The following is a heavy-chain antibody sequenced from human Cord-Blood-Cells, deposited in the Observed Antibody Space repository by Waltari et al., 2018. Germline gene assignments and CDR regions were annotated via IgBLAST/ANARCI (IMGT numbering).Heavy chain of an antibody. Sequence: VQLQLCGAGLLQPPATLSLTCAAYVGSFRGFNWRWSRHTPGKGLEWMGETNHRGSADNNPPLKSRVTISVDTSKNQSSVKRSSVPAADTAVYYWARGGGNGSGWYGLDYWGQGTRVTGAS. CDR1: VGSFRGFN. CDR3: ARGGGNGSGWYGLDY. D-gene: IGHD6-19*01. CDR2: TNHRGSA. V-gene: IGHV4-34*01. J-gene: IGHJ4*02.